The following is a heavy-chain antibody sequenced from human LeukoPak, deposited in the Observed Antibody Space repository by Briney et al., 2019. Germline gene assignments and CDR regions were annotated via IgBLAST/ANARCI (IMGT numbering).Heavy chain of an antibody. D-gene: IGHD3-22*01. Sequence: GGSLRLSCAASGFTFSSYSMNWVRQAPGKGLEWVSSISSSSSYIYYADSVKGRFTISRDNAKNSLYLQMNSLRAEDTAVYYCARGPHYYDSSGYYYRAFDIWGQGTMVTVSS. J-gene: IGHJ3*02. CDR2: ISSSSSYI. V-gene: IGHV3-21*01. CDR1: GFTFSSYS. CDR3: ARGPHYYDSSGYYYRAFDI.